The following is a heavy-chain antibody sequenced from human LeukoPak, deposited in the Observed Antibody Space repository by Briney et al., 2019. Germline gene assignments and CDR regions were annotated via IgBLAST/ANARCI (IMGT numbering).Heavy chain of an antibody. CDR1: GFKFDDYW. Sequence: PGGSLRLSRTASGFKFDDYWMNWVRQTPGKGLEWVAIIKQDGSEKFYVDSVKGRFIISRDNAKNSLTLQMNSVRAEDTGVYYCVTGRGDLWGQGTQVTVSS. CDR2: IKQDGSEK. J-gene: IGHJ5*02. CDR3: VTGRGDL. V-gene: IGHV3-7*01.